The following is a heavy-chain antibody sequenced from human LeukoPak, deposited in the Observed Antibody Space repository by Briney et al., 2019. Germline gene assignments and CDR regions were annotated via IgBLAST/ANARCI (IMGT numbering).Heavy chain of an antibody. CDR1: GFPFDDCA. J-gene: IGHJ4*02. Sequence: GGSLRLSCAASGFPFDDCAMHWLRQAPGKGLEWVSGISWNSGSIGYADSVKGQFTISRGNAKNSLYLQMNSLRAEDMAVYYCAKGSSGWYYYFDYWGQGTLVTVSS. D-gene: IGHD6-19*01. CDR3: AKGSSGWYYYFDY. V-gene: IGHV3-9*03. CDR2: ISWNSGSI.